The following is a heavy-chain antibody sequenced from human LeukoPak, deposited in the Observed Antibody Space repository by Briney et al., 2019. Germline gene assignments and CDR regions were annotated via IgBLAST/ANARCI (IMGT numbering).Heavy chain of an antibody. V-gene: IGHV4-59*08. CDR3: ARAVTGTSMVDY. D-gene: IGHD6-19*01. CDR2: ISYTGST. Sequence: PSETLSLTCTISGGSIGGDHWSWIRQAPGKGLEWIGYISYTGSTSYNPSLRNRVTISLHTSENQFSLGLTSVTAADTAVYYCARAVTGTSMVDYWGQGTLVAVSS. J-gene: IGHJ4*02. CDR1: GGSIGGDH.